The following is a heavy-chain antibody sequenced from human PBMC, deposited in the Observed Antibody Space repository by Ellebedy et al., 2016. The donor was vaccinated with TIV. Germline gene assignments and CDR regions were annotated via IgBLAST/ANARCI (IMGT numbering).Heavy chain of an antibody. D-gene: IGHD6-19*01. CDR1: GFTFSSYG. V-gene: IGHV3-9*01. CDR2: ISWNSGSI. J-gene: IGHJ2*01. Sequence: PGGSLRLSCAASGFTFSSYGMHWVRQAPGKGLEWVSGISWNSGSIGYADSVKGRFTISRDNAKNSLYLQMNSLRAEDTALYYCAKRASVAGTPFHDWYFDLWGRGTLVTVSS. CDR3: AKRASVAGTPFHDWYFDL.